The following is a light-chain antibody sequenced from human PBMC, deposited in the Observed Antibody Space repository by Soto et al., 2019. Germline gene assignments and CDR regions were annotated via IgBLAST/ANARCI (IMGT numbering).Light chain of an antibody. CDR3: QQYNSYSWT. CDR2: DAS. Sequence: DIQMTQSPSTLSASVGDRVTITCRASQSISVWLAWYQQKPGKAPKVLIYDASRLESGVPSRFSGSGSGTEFSLTNSSLQPADFATYFCQQYNSYSWTFGQGTKVEIK. V-gene: IGKV1-5*01. CDR1: QSISVW. J-gene: IGKJ1*01.